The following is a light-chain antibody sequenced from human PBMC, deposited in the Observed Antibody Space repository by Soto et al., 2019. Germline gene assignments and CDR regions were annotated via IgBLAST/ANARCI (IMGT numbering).Light chain of an antibody. CDR2: DAS. V-gene: IGKV3D-20*02. CDR1: QSVSSSY. CDR3: QQRDYWPLT. J-gene: IGKJ5*01. Sequence: EIVLTQSPGTLSLSPVERATLSCRASQSVSSSYLAWYQQKPGQAPRLLIYDASNRATGIPPRFSGSGSGTDFTLTISSLEPEDVAVYYCQQRDYWPLTFGGGTRLEIK.